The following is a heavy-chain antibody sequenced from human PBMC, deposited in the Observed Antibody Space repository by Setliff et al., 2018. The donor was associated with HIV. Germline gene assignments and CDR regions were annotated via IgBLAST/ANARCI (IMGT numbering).Heavy chain of an antibody. D-gene: IGHD3-10*01. J-gene: IGHJ4*02. CDR3: ARGRHYYGSGSYYPLAY. CDR2: INHRGGT. V-gene: IGHV4-34*01. Sequence: SETLSLTCAVYGGSFSGYYWSWIRQPPGKGLEWIGGINHRGGTNYNPSLNSRVTISVDSSKNQFSLKLSSVTAADTAVYYCARGRHYYGSGSYYPLAYWGQGTLVTVS. CDR1: GGSFSGYY.